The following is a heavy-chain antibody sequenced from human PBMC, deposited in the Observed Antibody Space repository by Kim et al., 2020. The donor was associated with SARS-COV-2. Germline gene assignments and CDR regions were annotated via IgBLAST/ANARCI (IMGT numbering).Heavy chain of an antibody. J-gene: IGHJ4*02. D-gene: IGHD2-15*01. V-gene: IGHV1-24*01. CDR1: GYTLTELS. CDR2: FDPEDGET. CDR3: ATSLLLAATPGRISPLDY. Sequence: ASVKVSCKVSGYTLTELSMHWVRQAPGKGLEWMGGFDPEDGETIYAQKFQGRVTMTEDTSTDTAYMELSSLRSEDTAVYYCATSLLLAATPGRISPLDYWGQGTLVTVSS.